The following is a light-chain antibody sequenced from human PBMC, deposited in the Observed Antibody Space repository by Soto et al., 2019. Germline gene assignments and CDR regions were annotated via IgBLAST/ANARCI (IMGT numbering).Light chain of an antibody. CDR3: SSYTSNTTPYV. Sequence: QSVLTQPASVSGSPGQSITISCTGTSSDVGGYNYVSWYQQHPGKAPKLMIYEVSNRPSGVSNRFSGSKSGNTASLTISGLQDEDEDDYYCSSYTSNTTPYVFGPGTKLTVL. V-gene: IGLV2-14*01. J-gene: IGLJ1*01. CDR2: EVS. CDR1: SSDVGGYNY.